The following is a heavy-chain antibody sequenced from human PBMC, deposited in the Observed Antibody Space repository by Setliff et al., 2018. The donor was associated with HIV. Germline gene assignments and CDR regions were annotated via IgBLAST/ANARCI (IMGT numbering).Heavy chain of an antibody. V-gene: IGHV4-38-2*02. J-gene: IGHJ4*02. CDR3: ARDYYDSSGGTGY. D-gene: IGHD3-22*01. Sequence: SETLSLTCTVSGYSISSGYYWGWIRQPPGKGLEWIGSIYHSGSTYYNPSLKSQVTISVDTSKNQFSLKLSSVTAADTAVYYCARDYYDSSGGTGYWGQGTLVTVSS. CDR2: IYHSGST. CDR1: GYSISSGYY.